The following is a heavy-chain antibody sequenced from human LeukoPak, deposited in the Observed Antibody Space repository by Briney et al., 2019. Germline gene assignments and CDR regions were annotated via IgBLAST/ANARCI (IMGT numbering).Heavy chain of an antibody. J-gene: IGHJ4*02. D-gene: IGHD6-19*01. CDR2: IFHSGST. V-gene: IGHV4-38-2*02. Sequence: PSETLSLTCTVSGYSISNNYYWGWIRQPPGKGLEWIGNIFHSGSTYYNPSLKSRVTISVDTSKNQFSLKLSSVTAADTAVYYCARVAVAGTFSDYWGQETLVTVSS. CDR1: GYSISNNYY. CDR3: ARVAVAGTFSDY.